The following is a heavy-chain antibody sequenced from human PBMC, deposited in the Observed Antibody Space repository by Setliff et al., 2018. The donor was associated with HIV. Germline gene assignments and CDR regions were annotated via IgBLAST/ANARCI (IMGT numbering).Heavy chain of an antibody. CDR1: GYSFNRYF. D-gene: IGHD5-12*01. V-gene: IGHV5-10-1*01. CDR2: IDPSDSYT. CDR3: ARLTEMATIADDY. Sequence: GESLKISCKASGYSFNRYFIGWVRQMPGKGLEWMGRIDPSDSYTNYSPSFQGHVTISADKSISTAYLQWSSLKASDTAMYYCARLTEMATIADDYWGQGTLVTVSS. J-gene: IGHJ4*02.